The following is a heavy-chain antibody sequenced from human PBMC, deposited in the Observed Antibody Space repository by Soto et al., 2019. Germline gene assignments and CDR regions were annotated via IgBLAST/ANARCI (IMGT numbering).Heavy chain of an antibody. Sequence: GGFLRLSCAASGFTFSSYSMNWVRQAPGKGLEWVSYINSSSSTIYYADSVKGRFTISRDNAKNSLYLQMNSLRDEDTAVYYCARAPEAYCGGDCYCFDYWGQGTLVTVSS. J-gene: IGHJ4*02. CDR1: GFTFSSYS. CDR3: ARAPEAYCGGDCYCFDY. V-gene: IGHV3-48*02. CDR2: INSSSSTI. D-gene: IGHD2-21*02.